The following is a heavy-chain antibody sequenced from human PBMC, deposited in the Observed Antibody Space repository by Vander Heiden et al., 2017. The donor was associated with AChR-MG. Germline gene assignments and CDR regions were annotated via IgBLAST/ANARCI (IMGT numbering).Heavy chain of an antibody. V-gene: IGHV1-69*06. Sequence: QVQLVQSGAEVKKPASSVKVSCKAPGGTSSSSATSWVRQAPGQGLEWMGGIIPIFGTANYAQKFQGRVTMTADKSTSTAYMELSSLGSEDTAVYYCARQYCSSTSCFPLMPYYYYGMDVWGQGTTVTVSS. J-gene: IGHJ6*02. CDR3: ARQYCSSTSCFPLMPYYYYGMDV. CDR1: GGTSSSSA. D-gene: IGHD2-2*01. CDR2: IIPIFGTA.